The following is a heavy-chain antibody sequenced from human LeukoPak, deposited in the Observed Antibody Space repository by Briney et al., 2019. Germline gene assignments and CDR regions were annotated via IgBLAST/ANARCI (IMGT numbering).Heavy chain of an antibody. J-gene: IGHJ4*02. D-gene: IGHD5-12*01. V-gene: IGHV1-2*02. CDR3: ARSGITTIPNFDY. Sequence: ASVKVSCKASGYTFTGYYIHWVRQAPGQGLEWMGWINPNSGATNNAQKFKGRVTVSRDTSISTAYMELSEARSDDTAVYYCARSGITTIPNFDYWGQGTLVTVSS. CDR1: GYTFTGYY. CDR2: INPNSGAT.